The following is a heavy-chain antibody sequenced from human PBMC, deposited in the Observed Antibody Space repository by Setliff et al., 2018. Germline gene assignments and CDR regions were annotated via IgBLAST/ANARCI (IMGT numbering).Heavy chain of an antibody. D-gene: IGHD2-2*01. CDR3: ARDPIVVVPAEHYYYGMDV. Sequence: ASVKVSCKASGGTFSSYAISWVRQAPGQGLEWMGGIIPILGIANYAQKFQGRVTITADESTSTAYMELSSLRSEDTAVYYCARDPIVVVPAEHYYYGMDVWGQGTTVTVS. V-gene: IGHV1-69*10. CDR1: GGTFSSYA. J-gene: IGHJ6*02. CDR2: IIPILGIA.